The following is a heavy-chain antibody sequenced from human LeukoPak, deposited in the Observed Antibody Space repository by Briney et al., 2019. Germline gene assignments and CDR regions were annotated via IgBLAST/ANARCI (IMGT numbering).Heavy chain of an antibody. CDR2: INAYNGNT. D-gene: IGHD3-10*01. J-gene: IGHJ6*02. V-gene: IGHV1-18*01. CDR3: VREVTMVRGVITFYHYNGMDV. Sequence: GASVKVSCKASGYTFTSYGISWVRQAPGQGLEWMGWINAYNGNTDYAQKLQGRVTMTTDTSTSTAYMEVRSLRSDDTAVYYCVREVTMVRGVITFYHYNGMDVWGQGTAVTVSS. CDR1: GYTFTSYG.